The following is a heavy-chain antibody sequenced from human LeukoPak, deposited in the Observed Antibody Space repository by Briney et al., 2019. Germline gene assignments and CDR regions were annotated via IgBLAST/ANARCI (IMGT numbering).Heavy chain of an antibody. J-gene: IGHJ4*02. D-gene: IGHD3-10*01. V-gene: IGHV3-30*04. CDR2: ISYDGSDK. CDR3: ATSPDYYGSGSYGPYFDY. CDR1: GFTFSSYA. Sequence: GGSLRLSCAASGFTFSSYAMYWVRQAPGRGLEWVAVISYDGSDKFYADSVKGRFTISRDSSKNTLYLQMNSLRAEDTAVYYCATSPDYYGSGSYGPYFDYWGQGTLVTVSS.